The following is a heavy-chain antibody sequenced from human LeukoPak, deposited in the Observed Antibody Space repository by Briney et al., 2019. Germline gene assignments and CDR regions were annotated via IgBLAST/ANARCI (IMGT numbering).Heavy chain of an antibody. Sequence: GGSLRLSCAASGFIFSSYGMHWVRQAPGKGLEWVAVIWYDGSNKYYADSVKGRFTISRDNSKNTLYLQMNSLRAEDTAVYYCAKEPIAAPGGVFDYWGQGTLVTVSS. J-gene: IGHJ4*02. CDR3: AKEPIAAPGGVFDY. D-gene: IGHD6-13*01. CDR2: IWYDGSNK. CDR1: GFIFSSYG. V-gene: IGHV3-33*06.